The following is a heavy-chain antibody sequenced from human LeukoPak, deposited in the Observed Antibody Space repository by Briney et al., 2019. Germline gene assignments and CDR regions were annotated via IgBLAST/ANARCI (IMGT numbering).Heavy chain of an antibody. CDR3: ARATTYDYVWGAPLAMDV. CDR1: GFTFSSYG. D-gene: IGHD3-16*01. CDR2: IWYDGSNK. J-gene: IGHJ6*02. Sequence: SGGSLRPSCAASGFTFSSYGMHWVRQAPGKGLEWVAVIWYDGSNKYYADSVKGRFTISRDNSKNTLYLQMNSLRAEDTAVYYCARATTYDYVWGAPLAMDVWGQGTTVTVSS. V-gene: IGHV3-33*01.